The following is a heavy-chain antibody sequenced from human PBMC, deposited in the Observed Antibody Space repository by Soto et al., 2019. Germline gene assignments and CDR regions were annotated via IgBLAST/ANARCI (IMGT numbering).Heavy chain of an antibody. J-gene: IGHJ6*03. CDR1: GFTNTSYP. D-gene: IGHD3-3*01. CDR2: IVVGSGNT. Sequence: VNLSRKASGFTNTSYPMQRVSHDREQRLEWIGWIVVGSGNTNYAQKFQERVTITRDMSTSTAYMELSSLRSEDTAVYYCAADSITIFGVAERRMPRYYMDVWGKGTTVTVSS. V-gene: IGHV1-58*02. CDR3: AADSITIFGVAERRMPRYYMDV.